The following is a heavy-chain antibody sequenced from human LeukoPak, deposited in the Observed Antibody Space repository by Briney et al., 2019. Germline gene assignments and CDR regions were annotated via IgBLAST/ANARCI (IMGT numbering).Heavy chain of an antibody. J-gene: IGHJ4*02. D-gene: IGHD4-17*01. Sequence: GGSLRLSCAASGFTFSNYWMTWVRQAPGKGLEWVSGINWNGGSTDYADSVKGRFTISRDNAKNSLYLQMNSLRAEDTALYYCARDYYGDSYFDYWGQGTLVTVSS. CDR2: INWNGGST. CDR1: GFTFSNYW. V-gene: IGHV3-20*04. CDR3: ARDYYGDSYFDY.